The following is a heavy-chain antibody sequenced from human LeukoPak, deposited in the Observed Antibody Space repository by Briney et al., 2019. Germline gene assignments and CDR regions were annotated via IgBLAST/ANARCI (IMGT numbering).Heavy chain of an antibody. J-gene: IGHJ3*02. V-gene: IGHV3-48*01. CDR1: GFTFSSYS. CDR2: ISSSSSTI. D-gene: IGHD2-2*01. CDR3: ARDQSIVVPAAMPDAFDI. Sequence: GGSLRLSCAASGFTFSSYSMNWVRQAPGKGLEWVSYISSSSSTIYYADSVKGRFTISRDNAKNSLYLQMNSLRAEDTAVYYSARDQSIVVPAAMPDAFDIWGQGTMVTVSS.